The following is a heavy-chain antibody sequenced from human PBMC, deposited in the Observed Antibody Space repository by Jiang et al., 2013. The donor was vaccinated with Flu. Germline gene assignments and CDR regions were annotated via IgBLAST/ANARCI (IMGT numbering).Heavy chain of an antibody. CDR2: IYYSGST. D-gene: IGHD2-2*01. CDR3: AVTKQGAVVVPAAMGDWFDP. J-gene: IGHJ5*02. Sequence: GSGLVKPSQTLSLTCTVSGGSISSGDYYWSWIRQPPGKGLEWIGYIYYSGSTYYNPSLKSRVTISVDTSKNQFSLKLSSVTAADTAVYYCAVTKQGAVVVPAAMGDWFDPWGQGTLVTVSS. CDR1: GGSISSGDYY. V-gene: IGHV4-30-4*01.